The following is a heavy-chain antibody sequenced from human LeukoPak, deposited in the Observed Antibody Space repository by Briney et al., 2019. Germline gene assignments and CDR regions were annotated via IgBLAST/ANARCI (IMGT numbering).Heavy chain of an antibody. CDR1: GFTFSSYA. J-gene: IGHJ3*02. D-gene: IGHD3-22*01. CDR3: AKRLTVVVQGAFDI. Sequence: GGSLRLSCAASGFTFSSYAMSWVRQAPGKGLEWVSGISRSGSNTHYADSVKGRFTISRDNSKNTLYLQMNSLRAEDTAVYYCAKRLTVVVQGAFDIWGQGTMVTVSS. V-gene: IGHV3-23*01. CDR2: ISRSGSNT.